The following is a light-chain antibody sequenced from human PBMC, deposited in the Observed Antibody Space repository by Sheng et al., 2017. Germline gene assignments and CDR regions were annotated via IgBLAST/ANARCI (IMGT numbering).Light chain of an antibody. Sequence: DLQMTQSPSSVSASVGDRVTITCRASQDISGWLAWYQQKPGKAPKLLIYAASRLQSGVPSRFSGSGYGSDFTLTISNLQPDDFATYYCQQSNSFPFTFGPGTKVHIK. CDR1: QDISGW. V-gene: IGKV1-12*01. J-gene: IGKJ3*01. CDR2: AAS. CDR3: QQSNSFPFT.